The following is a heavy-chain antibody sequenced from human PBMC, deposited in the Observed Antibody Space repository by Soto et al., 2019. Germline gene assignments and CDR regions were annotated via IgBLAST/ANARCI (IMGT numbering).Heavy chain of an antibody. V-gene: IGHV4-39*01. CDR1: AGSISSSNYY. Sequence: SETLSLTCTVSAGSISSSNYYWAWIRQPPGMGLEWIGSIYYTGSAYYHPSLKSRVTISVDTSKNQFSLKMNSVTAADTAVYYCARPESGGSYFYWGQRTLVTGS. CDR3: ARPESGGSYFY. CDR2: IYYTGSA. D-gene: IGHD1-26*01. J-gene: IGHJ4*02.